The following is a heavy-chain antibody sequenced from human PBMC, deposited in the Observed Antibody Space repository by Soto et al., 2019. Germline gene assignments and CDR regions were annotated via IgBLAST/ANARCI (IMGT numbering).Heavy chain of an antibody. J-gene: IGHJ4*02. CDR1: GFTFSNAW. CDR3: TTDRGGYDPFDY. V-gene: IGHV3-15*01. Sequence: SCAASGFTFSNAWMSWVRQAPGKGLEWVGRIKSKTDGGTTDYAAPVKGRFTISRDDSKNTLYLQMNSLKTEDTAVYYCTTDRGGYDPFDYWRQGTLVTVSS. D-gene: IGHD5-12*01. CDR2: IKSKTDGGTT.